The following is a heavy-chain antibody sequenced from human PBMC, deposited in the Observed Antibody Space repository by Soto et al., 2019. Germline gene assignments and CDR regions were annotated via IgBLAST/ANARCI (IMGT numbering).Heavy chain of an antibody. D-gene: IGHD6-13*01. CDR1: GFTFSDYY. V-gene: IGHV3-11*06. CDR2: ISSSSSYT. J-gene: IGHJ6*02. Sequence: GGSLRLSYAASGFTFSDYYMSWIRQAPGKGLEWVSYISSSSSYTNYADSVKGRFTISRDNAKNSLYPQMNSLRAEDTAVYYCARNGQQLEYYYGMDVWGQGTTVTVSS. CDR3: ARNGQQLEYYYGMDV.